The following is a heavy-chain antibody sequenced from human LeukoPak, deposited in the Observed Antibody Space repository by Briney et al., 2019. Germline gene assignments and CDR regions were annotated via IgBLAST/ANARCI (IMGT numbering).Heavy chain of an antibody. Sequence: PGGSLRLSCAVSEFLFSFYEMNWVRQAPGKGLEWVSNIGSSGTNRYYADSVKGRFSISRDNAKSSLYLQMNSLRVEDTAVYYCALLAVASDFDYWGQGALVTVSS. J-gene: IGHJ4*02. V-gene: IGHV3-48*03. CDR2: IGSSGTNR. CDR1: EFLFSFYE. CDR3: ALLAVASDFDY. D-gene: IGHD6-19*01.